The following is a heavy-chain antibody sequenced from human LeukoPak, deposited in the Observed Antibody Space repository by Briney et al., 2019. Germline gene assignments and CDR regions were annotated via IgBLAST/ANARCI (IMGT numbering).Heavy chain of an antibody. V-gene: IGHV1-2*02. Sequence: ASVTVSCKASGYTLTDHHLIWVRQAPGQGLEWMGWIRPNSGGIKYAQEFQGRVTVTRDTSISTAYMELTSLTSDDTAIYYCARDPVDGYSHYDFWGQGTLVTVSS. CDR3: ARDPVDGYSHYDF. CDR1: GYTLTDHH. J-gene: IGHJ4*02. D-gene: IGHD5-18*01. CDR2: IRPNSGGI.